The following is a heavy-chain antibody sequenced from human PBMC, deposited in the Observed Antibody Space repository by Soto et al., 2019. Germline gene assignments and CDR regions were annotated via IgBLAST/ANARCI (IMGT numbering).Heavy chain of an antibody. CDR2: IYHGGDT. J-gene: IGHJ4*02. D-gene: IGHD6-19*01. V-gene: IGHV4-4*02. Sequence: SETLSLTCAVSGASISSVKWWSWVRQPPGKGLEWIGEIYHGGDTNYNSSLKSRVTMSVDKSRNQFTLRPTSVTAADTAVYYCASTDSGWPTYEAYWGQGTLVTVSS. CDR3: ASTDSGWPTYEAY. CDR1: GASISSVKW.